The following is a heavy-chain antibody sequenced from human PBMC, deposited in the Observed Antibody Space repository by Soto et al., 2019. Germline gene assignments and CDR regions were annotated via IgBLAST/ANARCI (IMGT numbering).Heavy chain of an antibody. V-gene: IGHV4-34*01. CDR2: INHSGST. Sequence: QVQLQQWGAGLLKPSETLSLTCAVYGGSFSGYYWSWIRQPPGKGLEWIGEINHSGSTNYNPSLKSRVTISVDTSKNQFSLKLSSVTAADTAVYYCARGNIEGVTTPPLDYWGQGTLVTVSS. CDR3: ARGNIEGVTTPPLDY. J-gene: IGHJ4*02. D-gene: IGHD4-17*01. CDR1: GGSFSGYY.